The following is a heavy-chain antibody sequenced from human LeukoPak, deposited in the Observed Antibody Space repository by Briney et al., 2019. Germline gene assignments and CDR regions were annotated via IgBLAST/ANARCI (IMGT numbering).Heavy chain of an antibody. V-gene: IGHV1-2*06. CDR1: GYTFSAYY. D-gene: IGHD1-26*01. J-gene: IGHJ5*02. Sequence: GASVKVSCKASGYTFSAYYMHWVRQAPGQGLEWVGRVNPNTGGTNYAQKFQGRVTMTRDTSISTAYMELSRLTSDDTAVYYCARERGADSAVNWFDPWGREPCSPSPQ. CDR2: VNPNTGGT. CDR3: ARERGADSAVNWFDP.